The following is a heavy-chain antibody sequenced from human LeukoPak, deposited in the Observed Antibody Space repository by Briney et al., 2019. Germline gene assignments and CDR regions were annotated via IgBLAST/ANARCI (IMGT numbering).Heavy chain of an antibody. Sequence: ASVKVSCKASGYTFAAYYMYWVRQAPGQGLEWMGWISGYNGKTKYAQKLQDRVTMTTDTSTTTAYMELRSPTSDDTAVYYCARAGAVVDNWFDPWGQGTLVTVSS. V-gene: IGHV1-18*04. J-gene: IGHJ5*02. D-gene: IGHD2-15*01. CDR1: GYTFAAYY. CDR2: ISGYNGKT. CDR3: ARAGAVVDNWFDP.